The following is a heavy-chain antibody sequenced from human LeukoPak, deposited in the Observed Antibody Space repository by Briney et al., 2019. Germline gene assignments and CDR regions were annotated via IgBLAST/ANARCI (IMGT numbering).Heavy chain of an antibody. J-gene: IGHJ4*02. CDR2: ISGSGNGGSI. V-gene: IGHV3-64D*06. CDR1: GFVFSIYT. D-gene: IGHD6-13*01. Sequence: GGSLRLSCSASGFVFSIYTMYWVRQAPGKGPEYVSTISGSGNGGSIYYADSVKGRFTISRDDSKSTLYLQMSSLRAEDTAVYYCVKDMYDSSSSFDYWGQGTLVTVSS. CDR3: VKDMYDSSSSFDY.